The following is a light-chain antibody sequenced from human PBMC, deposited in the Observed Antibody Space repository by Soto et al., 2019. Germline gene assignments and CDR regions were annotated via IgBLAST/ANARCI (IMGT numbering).Light chain of an antibody. Sequence: DIQMTQSPSTLSASVGDRVTITCRASQSISSWLAWYQQKPGKAPKLLIYKESSLESGVTSRFSGIGSGTEFTLTINSLQPDDFATYYCQQYNSYSNTFGQGTKLEIK. CDR3: QQYNSYSNT. V-gene: IGKV1-5*03. J-gene: IGKJ2*01. CDR2: KES. CDR1: QSISSW.